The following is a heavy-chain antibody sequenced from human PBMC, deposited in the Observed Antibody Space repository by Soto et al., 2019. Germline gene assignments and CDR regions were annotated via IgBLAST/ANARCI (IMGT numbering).Heavy chain of an antibody. V-gene: IGHV3-33*06. CDR1: GFLFNNYG. J-gene: IGHJ4*02. CDR3: AKETVVGGIDDSWDY. CDR2: IWYDGNTK. Sequence: QVQLVESGGGVVQPGRSLRLSCEASGFLFNNYGMHWVRQAPGKGLEWVAVIWYDGNTKYYADSMKGRFTIYRENSKNTQYLQIHSVRAGDTGVYYCAKETVVGGIDDSWDYWGQETLVTVSS. D-gene: IGHD3-3*01.